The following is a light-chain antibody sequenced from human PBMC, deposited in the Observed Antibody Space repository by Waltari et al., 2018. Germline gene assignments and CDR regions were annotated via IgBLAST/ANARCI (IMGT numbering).Light chain of an antibody. V-gene: IGLV2-14*03. CDR1: TSDIGYYKY. CDR3: SSYSISSNYFV. CDR2: DFS. J-gene: IGLJ1*01. Sequence: QSALTQPASVSGSPGQSITISCTGTTSDIGYYKYVSWYQQHPGKAPTLIIYDFSHRPSGVSDRFSGSKSGNTASLTISGLRAEDEADYHCSSYSISSNYFVFGTGTTVTVL.